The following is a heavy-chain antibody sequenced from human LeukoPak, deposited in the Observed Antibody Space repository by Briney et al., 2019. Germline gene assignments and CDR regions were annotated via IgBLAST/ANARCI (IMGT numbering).Heavy chain of an antibody. CDR2: MNPNSGNT. CDR3: ARDGSGYDYPDYYYYYYMDV. J-gene: IGHJ6*03. Sequence: ASVKVSCKASGYTFTSYDINWVRQATGQGLEWMGWMNPNSGNTGYAQKFQGRVTITRNTSISTAYMELSSLRSEDTAVYYCARDGSGYDYPDYYYYYYMDVWGKGTTVTVSS. V-gene: IGHV1-8*03. CDR1: GYTFTSYD. D-gene: IGHD5-12*01.